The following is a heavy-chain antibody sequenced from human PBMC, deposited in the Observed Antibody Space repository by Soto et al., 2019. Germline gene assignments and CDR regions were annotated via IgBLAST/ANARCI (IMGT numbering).Heavy chain of an antibody. J-gene: IGHJ4*02. CDR2: INAGNGNT. CDR1: TSYA. V-gene: IGHV1-3*01. Sequence: TSYAMHWVRQAPGQRLEWMGWINAGNGNTKYSQKFQGRVTITRDTSASTAYMELSSLRSEDTAVYYCARSIVVVTSFDYWGQGTLVTVSS. D-gene: IGHD3-22*01. CDR3: ARSIVVVTSFDY.